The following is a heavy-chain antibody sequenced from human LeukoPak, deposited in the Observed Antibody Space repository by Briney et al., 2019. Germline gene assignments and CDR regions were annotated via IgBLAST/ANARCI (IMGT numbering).Heavy chain of an antibody. CDR3: AKDGLEVVTAITYYYYYYGMDV. Sequence: GGSLRLSCAASGFTFSSYGMHWVRQAPGRGLEWVAVISYDGSNKYYADSVKGRFTISRDNSKNTLYLQMNSLRAEDTAVYYCAKDGLEVVTAITYYYYYYGMDVWGQGTTVTVSS. V-gene: IGHV3-30*18. CDR2: ISYDGSNK. J-gene: IGHJ6*02. D-gene: IGHD2-21*02. CDR1: GFTFSSYG.